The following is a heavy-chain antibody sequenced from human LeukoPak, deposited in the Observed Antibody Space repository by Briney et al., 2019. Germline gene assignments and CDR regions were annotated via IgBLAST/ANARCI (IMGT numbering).Heavy chain of an antibody. Sequence: SETLSLTCTVSGDSISSGNYYWTWIRQPAGKGLEWIGRIYTSGSTYYNPFLKSRVTISVDTSKNQFSLKLSSVTAADTAVYYCARDYYGDYDYYYMDVWGKGTTVTVSS. CDR1: GDSISSGNYY. V-gene: IGHV4-61*02. CDR3: ARDYYGDYDYYYMDV. J-gene: IGHJ6*03. D-gene: IGHD4-17*01. CDR2: IYTSGST.